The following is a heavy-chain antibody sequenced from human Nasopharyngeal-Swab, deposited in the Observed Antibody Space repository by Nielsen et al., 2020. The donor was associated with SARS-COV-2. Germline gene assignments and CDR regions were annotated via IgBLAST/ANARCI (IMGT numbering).Heavy chain of an antibody. Sequence: SETLSLTCAVYGESFSGYYWSWIRQPPGKGLEWIGEINHSGSTNYNPSLKSRVTISVDTSKNQFSLKLSSVTAADTAVYYCARASHCSGVTCYSIYRHYYYAMDVWGQGTTVTVSS. CDR2: INHSGST. J-gene: IGHJ6*02. V-gene: IGHV4-34*01. CDR1: GESFSGYY. D-gene: IGHD2-15*01. CDR3: ARASHCSGVTCYSIYRHYYYAMDV.